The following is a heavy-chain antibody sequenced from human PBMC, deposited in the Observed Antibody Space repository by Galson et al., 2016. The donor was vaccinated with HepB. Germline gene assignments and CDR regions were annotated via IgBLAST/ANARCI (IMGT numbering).Heavy chain of an antibody. J-gene: IGHJ1*01. CDR1: GYTFTKYY. Sequence: SVKVSCKASGYTFTKYYIHWVRQAPGQGLEWMGIVNPGGGTTRYAQKFQGRVTMTRDTSTSTVYMDLSSLTSKDTAVYYCARSLGGNSRTPKTTEYFQYWGQGTLVTVSS. CDR2: VNPGGGTT. D-gene: IGHD4-23*01. CDR3: ARSLGGNSRTPKTTEYFQY. V-gene: IGHV1-46*01.